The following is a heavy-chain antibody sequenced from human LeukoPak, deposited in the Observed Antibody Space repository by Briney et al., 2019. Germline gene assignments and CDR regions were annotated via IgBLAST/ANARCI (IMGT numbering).Heavy chain of an antibody. Sequence: SETLSLTCTVSGVSISSGGYYWSWIRQHPGKGLEWIGYIYYSGSTYYNPSLKSRVTMSVDTSKNQFSLKLSSVTAADTAVYYCARAVAGSRWFDPWGQGTLVTVSS. D-gene: IGHD6-19*01. J-gene: IGHJ5*02. V-gene: IGHV4-31*03. CDR1: GVSISSGGYY. CDR2: IYYSGST. CDR3: ARAVAGSRWFDP.